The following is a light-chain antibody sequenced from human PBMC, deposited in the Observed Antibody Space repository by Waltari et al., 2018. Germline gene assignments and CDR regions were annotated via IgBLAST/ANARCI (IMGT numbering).Light chain of an antibody. CDR2: GNS. CDR3: QSYDSSLSGDV. J-gene: IGLJ1*01. CDR1: DSNTGVGYD. V-gene: IGLV1-40*01. Sequence: QSVLRQPPSVSGAPGQRVTIACTGTDSNTGVGYDVHWYQQFPGSAPKLLIVGNSNRPSGVPDRFSGSKSGNSASLAITGLQAEDEAEYYCQSYDSSLSGDVFGPGTKVTVL.